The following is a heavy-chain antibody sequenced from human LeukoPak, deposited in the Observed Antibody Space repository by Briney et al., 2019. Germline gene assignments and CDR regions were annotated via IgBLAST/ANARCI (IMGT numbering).Heavy chain of an antibody. Sequence: GGSLRLSRAASGFTFSDYYMSWIRQAPGKGLEWVSYISSSGNTIFYADPVKGRFTLSRDNAKNSLYLQMNSLRAEDTAVYYCARVQPHYYDSSGYPPDYWGQGTLVTVSS. D-gene: IGHD3-22*01. V-gene: IGHV3-11*01. CDR3: ARVQPHYYDSSGYPPDY. J-gene: IGHJ4*02. CDR1: GFTFSDYY. CDR2: ISSSGNTI.